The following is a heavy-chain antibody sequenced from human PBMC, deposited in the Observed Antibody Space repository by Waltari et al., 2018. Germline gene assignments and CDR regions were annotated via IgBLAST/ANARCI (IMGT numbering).Heavy chain of an antibody. D-gene: IGHD4-17*01. V-gene: IGHV4-34*01. Sequence: QVQLQQWGAGLLKPSETLSLTCAVYGGSFSGYYWSWIRQPPGKGLEWIGEINHSGSTNYTPSLKSRVTISVDTSKNQFSLKLSSVTAADTAVYYCALDSYHDDYGGNSVGYWGQGTLVTVSS. CDR2: INHSGST. CDR1: GGSFSGYY. J-gene: IGHJ4*02. CDR3: ALDSYHDDYGGNSVGY.